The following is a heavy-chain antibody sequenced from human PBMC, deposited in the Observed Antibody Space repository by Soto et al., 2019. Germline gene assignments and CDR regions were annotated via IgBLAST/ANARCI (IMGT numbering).Heavy chain of an antibody. CDR2: IDSSSGYI. Sequence: EVQLVESGGGLVKPGGSLSLSCAASGFTFRVYSMNWVRQPPGKGLGGFFSIDSSSGYIYYEDSVKGRFTISRDNAKNSLYLQMNSLRAEDTAVYYCVRDRSQRFLDNPDDELFDYWGQGTLVTVSS. V-gene: IGHV3-21*01. D-gene: IGHD3-3*01. CDR3: VRDRSQRFLDNPDDELFDY. CDR1: GFTFRVYS. J-gene: IGHJ4*02.